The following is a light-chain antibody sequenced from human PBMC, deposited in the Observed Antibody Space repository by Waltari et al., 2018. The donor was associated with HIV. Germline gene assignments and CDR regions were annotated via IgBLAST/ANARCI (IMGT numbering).Light chain of an antibody. CDR2: DVS. V-gene: IGLV2-14*03. J-gene: IGLJ3*02. CDR1: SSDVGGYNY. CDR3: SSYTSSIWV. Sequence: QSALTQPASVSGSPGQSITISCTGTSSDVGGYNYVSWYQQHPGKAPKLMIYDVSNRPAGVSNRFSGPKSGNTASLTISGLQAEDEADYYCSSYTSSIWVFGGGTKLTVL.